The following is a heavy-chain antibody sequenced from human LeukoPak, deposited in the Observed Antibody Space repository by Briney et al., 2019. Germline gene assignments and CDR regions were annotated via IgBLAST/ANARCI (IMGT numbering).Heavy chain of an antibody. CDR3: ARVGHCSSTSCDDYFDY. D-gene: IGHD2-2*01. J-gene: IGHJ4*02. V-gene: IGHV3-20*01. Sequence: GGSLRLSCAASGFIFDDYGMSWVRQAPGKGLEWVSGINWNGGSTGYADSVKGRFIIPRDKAKNSLYLQMNSLRAEDTALYHCARVGHCSSTSCDDYFDYWGQGTLVTVSS. CDR1: GFIFDDYG. CDR2: INWNGGST.